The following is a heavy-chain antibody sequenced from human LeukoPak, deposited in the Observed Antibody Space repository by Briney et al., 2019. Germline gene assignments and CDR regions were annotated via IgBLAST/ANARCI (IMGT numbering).Heavy chain of an antibody. V-gene: IGHV1-46*01. CDR3: AKEQNYDFWSGYYTSGPNWFDP. CDR2: INPSGGST. CDR1: GYTFTSYY. D-gene: IGHD3-3*01. J-gene: IGHJ5*02. Sequence: ASVKVSCKASGYTFTSYYMRWVRQAPGQGLEWMGIINPSGGSTSYAQKFQGRVTMTRDTSTSTVYMELNSLRAEDTAVYYCAKEQNYDFWSGYYTSGPNWFDPWGQGTLVTVSS.